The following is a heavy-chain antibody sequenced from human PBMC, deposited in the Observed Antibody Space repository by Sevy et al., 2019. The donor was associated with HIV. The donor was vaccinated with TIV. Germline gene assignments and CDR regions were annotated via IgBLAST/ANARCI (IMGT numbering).Heavy chain of an antibody. V-gene: IGHV3-73*01. CDR2: IRCKANSYAT. CDR1: GFTFSGSD. CDR3: TRHSERVVVAATGYYYYMDV. Sequence: GGSLRLSCAASGFTFSGSDMHWVRQASGKGLEWVGRIRCKANSYATAYAASVKGRFTISRDDSKNTAYLQMNSLKTEDTAVYYCTRHSERVVVAATGYYYYMDVWGKGTTVTVSS. J-gene: IGHJ6*03. D-gene: IGHD2-15*01.